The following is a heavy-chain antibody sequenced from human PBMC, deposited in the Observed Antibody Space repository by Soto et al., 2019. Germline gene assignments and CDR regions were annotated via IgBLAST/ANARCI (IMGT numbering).Heavy chain of an antibody. Sequence: SETLSLTCAVYGGSFSGYYWSWIRQPPGKGLEWIGEINHSGSTNYNPSLKSRVTISVDTSENQFSLKLSSVTAADTAVYYCARDPRGIWGSYRYYFDYWGQGTLVTVSS. D-gene: IGHD3-16*02. J-gene: IGHJ4*02. CDR2: INHSGST. V-gene: IGHV4-34*01. CDR1: GGSFSGYY. CDR3: ARDPRGIWGSYRYYFDY.